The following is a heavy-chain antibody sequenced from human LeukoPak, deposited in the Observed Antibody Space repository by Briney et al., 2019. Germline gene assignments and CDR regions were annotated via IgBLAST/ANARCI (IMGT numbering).Heavy chain of an antibody. CDR1: GFIFSKYN. D-gene: IGHD5-18*01. J-gene: IGHJ4*02. Sequence: GGSLRLSCAASGFIFSKYNMNWVRQTPGKGLEWLSYISSSSGTIYYADSVKGRFTIPGDNAKNSLYLQMNSLGAEDTAVYYCARALGYSYGYAVDYWGQGTLVTVSS. CDR2: ISSSSGTI. CDR3: ARALGYSYGYAVDY. V-gene: IGHV3-48*01.